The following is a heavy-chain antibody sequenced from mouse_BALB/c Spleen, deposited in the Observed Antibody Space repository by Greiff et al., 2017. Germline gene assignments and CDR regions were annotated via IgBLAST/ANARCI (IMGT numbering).Heavy chain of an antibody. J-gene: IGHJ4*01. CDR2: IRNKANGYTT. Sequence: EVKLMESGGGLVQPGGSLRLSCATSGFTFTDYYMSWVRQPPGKALEWLGFIRNKANGYTTEYSASVKGRFTISRDNSQSILYLQMNTLRAEDSATYYCARGGYRYPYYYAMDYWGQGTSVTVSS. D-gene: IGHD2-14*01. V-gene: IGHV7-3*02. CDR3: ARGGYRYPYYYAMDY. CDR1: GFTFTDYY.